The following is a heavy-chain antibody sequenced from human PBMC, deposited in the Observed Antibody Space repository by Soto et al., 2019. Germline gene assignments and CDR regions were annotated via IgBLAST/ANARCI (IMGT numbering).Heavy chain of an antibody. CDR1: GFTFSNAW. Sequence: GGSLRLSCAASGFTFSNAWMSWVRQAPGKGLEWVGRIKSKTDGGTTDYAAPVKGRFTISRDDSKNTLYLQMNSLKTEDTAVYYCTTDLLENFDWLLRSLVGAFDIWGQGTMVTVSS. D-gene: IGHD3-9*01. CDR3: TTDLLENFDWLLRSLVGAFDI. CDR2: IKSKTDGGTT. J-gene: IGHJ3*02. V-gene: IGHV3-15*01.